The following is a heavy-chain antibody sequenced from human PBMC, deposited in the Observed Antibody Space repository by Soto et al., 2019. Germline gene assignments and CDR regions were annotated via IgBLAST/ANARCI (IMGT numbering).Heavy chain of an antibody. CDR3: ARMHSSSSGFDY. Sequence: SETLSLTCTVSGGSISSYYWSWIRQPPGKGLEWIGYIYYSGSTNYNPSLKSRVTISVDTSKNQFSLKLSSVTAADTAVYYCARMHSSSSGFDYWGQGTLVTVSS. D-gene: IGHD6-6*01. CDR1: GGSISSYY. V-gene: IGHV4-59*01. CDR2: IYYSGST. J-gene: IGHJ4*02.